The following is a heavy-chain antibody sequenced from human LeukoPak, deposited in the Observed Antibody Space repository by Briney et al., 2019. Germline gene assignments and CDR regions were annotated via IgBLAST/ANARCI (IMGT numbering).Heavy chain of an antibody. CDR2: IYTSGST. J-gene: IGHJ6*03. CDR3: ARRRDGRYCSGGSCWGGGAYYYYYMDV. V-gene: IGHV4-61*02. CDR1: GGSISSGSYY. D-gene: IGHD2-15*01. Sequence: PSETLSLTCTVSGGSISSGSYYWSWIRQPAGKGLEWIGRIYTSGSTNYNPSLKSRVTISVDTSKNQFSLKLSSVTAADTAVYYCARRRDGRYCSGGSCWGGGAYYYYYMDVWGKGTTVTISS.